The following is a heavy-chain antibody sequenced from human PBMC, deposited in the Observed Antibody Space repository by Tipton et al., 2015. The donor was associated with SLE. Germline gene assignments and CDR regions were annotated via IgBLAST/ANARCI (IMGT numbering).Heavy chain of an antibody. CDR2: IYYSGST. Sequence: TLSLTCTISDGSISSYFWSWIRQPPGKGLEWIGYIYYSGSTNYNPSLKSRVTISVDTSKNQFSLKLSSVTAADTAVYYCARQWVGATLGWFDPWGQGTLVTVSS. CDR3: ARQWVGATLGWFDP. V-gene: IGHV4-59*07. CDR1: DGSISSYF. D-gene: IGHD1-26*01. J-gene: IGHJ5*02.